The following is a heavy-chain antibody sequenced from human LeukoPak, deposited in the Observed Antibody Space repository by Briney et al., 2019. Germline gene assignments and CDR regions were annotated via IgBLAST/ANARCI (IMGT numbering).Heavy chain of an antibody. V-gene: IGHV1-46*01. J-gene: IGHJ3*02. CDR2: INPSGGST. CDR1: GYTFTSYY. D-gene: IGHD6-13*01. CDR3: ARDKTPRAGWVRDAFDI. Sequence: ASVKVSCKASGYTFTSYYMHWVRQAPGQGLEWMGIINPSGGSTSYSQKFQGRVTMTRDMSTSTVYMELSSLRSEDTAVYYCARDKTPRAGWVRDAFDIWGQGTMVTVSS.